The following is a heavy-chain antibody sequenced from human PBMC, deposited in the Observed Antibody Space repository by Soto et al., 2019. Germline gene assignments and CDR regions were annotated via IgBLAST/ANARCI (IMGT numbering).Heavy chain of an antibody. V-gene: IGHV2-5*02. CDR1: GFSLSTSGVG. J-gene: IGHJ4*02. CDR2: IYWDDDK. Sequence: QITLKESGPPLVKPTQTLTLTCTFSGFSLSTSGVGVGWIRQPPGKALEWLALIYWDDDKRYSPSLKSRLTITKDTSKNQVVLTMTNMDPVDTATYYCAHRRSYYGSGYFDYWGQGTLVTVSS. CDR3: AHRRSYYGSGYFDY. D-gene: IGHD3-10*01.